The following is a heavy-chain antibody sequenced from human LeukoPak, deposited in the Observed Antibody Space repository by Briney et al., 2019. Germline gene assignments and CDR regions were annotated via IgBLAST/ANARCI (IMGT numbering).Heavy chain of an antibody. CDR3: TMPLSGSFTFDI. CDR2: IRSKANNYAT. V-gene: IGHV3-73*01. J-gene: IGHJ3*02. D-gene: IGHD1-26*01. CDR1: GFTFSDSA. Sequence: GGSLRLSCAVSGFTFSDSAMHWVRQASGKGLEWVGRIRSKANNYATEYAASVKGRFTISRDDSKNTAYLQMNNLKTEDTAVYYCTMPLSGSFTFDIWGQGTMVTVSS.